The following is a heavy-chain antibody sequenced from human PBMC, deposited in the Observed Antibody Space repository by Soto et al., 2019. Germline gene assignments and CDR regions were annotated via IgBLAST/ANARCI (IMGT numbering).Heavy chain of an antibody. J-gene: IGHJ4*02. CDR2: FNSYSGDA. D-gene: IGHD1-26*01. Sequence: ASVKVSCKASGYKFSNYGISWVRQAPGQGLEWMGWFNSYSGDARYAQNLQGRVTMTTDTSTSTAYMELWSLRSDDTAVYYCAREDSGGLDYWGQGTLVTVSS. CDR1: GYKFSNYG. V-gene: IGHV1-18*01. CDR3: AREDSGGLDY.